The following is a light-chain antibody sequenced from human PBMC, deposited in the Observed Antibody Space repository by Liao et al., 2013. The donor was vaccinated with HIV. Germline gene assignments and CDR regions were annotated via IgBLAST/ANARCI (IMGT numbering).Light chain of an antibody. CDR3: HVWDSMSDHVV. V-gene: IGLV3-1*01. CDR2: YDS. Sequence: SYELTQPPSVSVSPGQTASITCSGDKLGDKYACWYQQKPGQAPVLVIYYDSDRPSGIPERFSGSNSGNTATLTISRVEAGDEADYYCHVWDSMSDHVVFGGGTKLTVL. J-gene: IGLJ2*01. CDR1: KLGDKY.